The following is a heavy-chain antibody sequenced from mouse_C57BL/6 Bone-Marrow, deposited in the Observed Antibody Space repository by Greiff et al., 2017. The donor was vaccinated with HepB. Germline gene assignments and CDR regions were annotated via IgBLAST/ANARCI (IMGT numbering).Heavy chain of an antibody. Sequence: QVQLQQPGAELVKPGASVKLSCKASGYTFTSYWMQWVKQRPGQGLEWIGEIYPSDSYTNYNQKFKGKATLTVDTSSSTAYMQLSSLTSEDSAVYYCAVLYYGSSYHWYFDVWGTGTTVTVSS. CDR1: GYTFTSYW. J-gene: IGHJ1*03. V-gene: IGHV1-50*01. CDR3: AVLYYGSSYHWYFDV. D-gene: IGHD1-1*01. CDR2: IYPSDSYT.